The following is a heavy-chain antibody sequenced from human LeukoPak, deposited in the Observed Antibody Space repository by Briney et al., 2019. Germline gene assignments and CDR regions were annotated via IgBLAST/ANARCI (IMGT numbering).Heavy chain of an antibody. Sequence: ASVKVSCKASGYTFTSYDINWVRQATGQGLEWMGWMNPNSGNTGYAQKFQGRVTMTRNTSISTAYMELSSLRSEDTAVYYCARVPDTAMVKGVAFDIWGQGTMVTVSS. CDR3: ARVPDTAMVKGVAFDI. J-gene: IGHJ3*02. CDR1: GYTFTSYD. V-gene: IGHV1-8*01. D-gene: IGHD5-18*01. CDR2: MNPNSGNT.